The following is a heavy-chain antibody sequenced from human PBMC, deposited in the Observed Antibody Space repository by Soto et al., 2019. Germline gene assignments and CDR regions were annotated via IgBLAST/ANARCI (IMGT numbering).Heavy chain of an antibody. CDR1: GGTFSSYA. Sequence: SVKVSCKASGGTFSSYAISWVRQAPGQGLEWMGGVIPIFGTANYAQKFQGRVTITADKSTSTAYMELSSLRSEDKAAYYCARDQWKPARRVLRYFDWLGYYYYGMDVWGQGTTVTVS. V-gene: IGHV1-69*06. D-gene: IGHD3-9*01. J-gene: IGHJ6*02. CDR2: VIPIFGTA. CDR3: ARDQWKPARRVLRYFDWLGYYYYGMDV.